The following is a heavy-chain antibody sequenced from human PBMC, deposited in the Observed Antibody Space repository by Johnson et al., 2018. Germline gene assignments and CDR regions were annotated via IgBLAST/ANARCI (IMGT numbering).Heavy chain of an antibody. CDR1: EFTFSPYW. CDR3: ARELIAARHLDH. D-gene: IGHD6-6*01. CDR2: IISDGSNT. Sequence: VQLQESGGGLVQPGGSLRLSCVASEFTFSPYWMHWVRQAPGKGLVWVSRIISDGSNTNYADSVRGRFTISRDNAKNTQYLQMNSLRAEDTAVYYCARELIAARHLDHWGQGTLGTVSS. V-gene: IGHV3-74*01. J-gene: IGHJ4*02.